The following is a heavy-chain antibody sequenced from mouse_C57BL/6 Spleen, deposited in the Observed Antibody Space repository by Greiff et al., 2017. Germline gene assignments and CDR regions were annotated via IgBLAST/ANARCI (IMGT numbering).Heavy chain of an antibody. CDR3: VRQAGAFDY. Sequence: VQLKQSGGGLVQPKGSLKLSCAASGFSFNTYAMNWVRQAPGKGLEWVARIRSKSNNYATYYADSVKDRFTISRDDSESMLYLQMNNLKTEDTAMYYSVRQAGAFDYWGQGTTLTVAS. CDR2: IRSKSNNYAT. CDR1: GFSFNTYA. J-gene: IGHJ2*01. V-gene: IGHV10-1*01. D-gene: IGHD3-1*01.